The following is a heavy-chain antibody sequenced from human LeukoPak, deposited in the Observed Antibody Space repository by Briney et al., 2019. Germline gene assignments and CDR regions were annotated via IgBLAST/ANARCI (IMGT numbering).Heavy chain of an antibody. CDR3: ARDSSDWYYVDY. Sequence: PGGSLRLSCAASEFAFSRYAMGWVRQAPGRGLEWVSAISGSGGNTNYAESVRGRFTISRDNSKNALYLQMNTLRADDTAVYYCARDSSDWYYVDYWGQGTLVTVSS. V-gene: IGHV3-23*01. D-gene: IGHD6-19*01. CDR1: EFAFSRYA. J-gene: IGHJ4*02. CDR2: ISGSGGNT.